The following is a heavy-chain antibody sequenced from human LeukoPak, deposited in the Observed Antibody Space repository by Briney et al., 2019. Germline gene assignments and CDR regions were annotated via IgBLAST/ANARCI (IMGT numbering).Heavy chain of an antibody. J-gene: IGHJ4*02. CDR1: GFTFGSYG. CDR2: ISYDGSNK. D-gene: IGHD3-3*01. V-gene: IGHV3-30*18. Sequence: GGSLRLSCAASGFTFGSYGMHWVRQAPGKGLEWVAVISYDGSNKYYADSVKGRFTISRDNSKNTLYLQMNSLRAEDTAVYYRAKVRRGGDFWFRALDYWGQGTLVTVSS. CDR3: AKVRRGGDFWFRALDY.